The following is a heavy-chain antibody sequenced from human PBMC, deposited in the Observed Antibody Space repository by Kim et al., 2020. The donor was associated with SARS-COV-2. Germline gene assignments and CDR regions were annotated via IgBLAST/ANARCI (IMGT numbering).Heavy chain of an antibody. J-gene: IGHJ4*02. Sequence: YADSVQGRFTIPRDNAKNTLDLQMKSLRAEDTAVYYCARRQFTSGWYYFDYWGQGTLVTVSS. CDR3: ARRQFTSGWYYFDY. V-gene: IGHV3-74*01. D-gene: IGHD6-19*01.